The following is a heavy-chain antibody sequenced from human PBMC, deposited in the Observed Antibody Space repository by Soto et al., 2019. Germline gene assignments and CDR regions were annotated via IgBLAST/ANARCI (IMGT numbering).Heavy chain of an antibody. D-gene: IGHD4-17*01. CDR1: GFTFSSYG. Sequence: QVQLVESGGGVVQPGRSLRLSCAASGFTFSSYGMHWVRQAPGKGLEWVAVIWYDGSNKYYADSVKGRFTISRDNSKNTLYLQMNSLRAEDTAVYYCARDPVSPAYGDYNFWFDPWGQGTLVTVSS. CDR2: IWYDGSNK. J-gene: IGHJ5*02. CDR3: ARDPVSPAYGDYNFWFDP. V-gene: IGHV3-33*01.